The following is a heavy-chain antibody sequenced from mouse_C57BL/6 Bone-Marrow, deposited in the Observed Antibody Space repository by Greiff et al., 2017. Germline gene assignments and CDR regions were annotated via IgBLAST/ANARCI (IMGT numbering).Heavy chain of an antibody. CDR3: ARTTTVVAGDY. CDR2: IDPSDSFT. Sequence: VQLQQPGAELVMPGASVKLSCKASGYTFTSYWMHWVKQRPGQGLEWIGEIDPSDSFTNYNPKFKGKSTLTVDQSSSTASMQLSRLTSEDTAVYYCARTTTVVAGDYWGQGTTLTVSS. V-gene: IGHV1-69*01. J-gene: IGHJ2*01. CDR1: GYTFTSYW. D-gene: IGHD1-1*01.